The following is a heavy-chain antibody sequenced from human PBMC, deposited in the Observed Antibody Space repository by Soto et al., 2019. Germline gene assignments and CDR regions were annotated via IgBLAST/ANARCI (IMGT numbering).Heavy chain of an antibody. J-gene: IGHJ1*01. CDR2: IYYSGST. D-gene: IGHD3-10*01. CDR3: ARPNYYGSALQYFQH. Sequence: QLQLQESGPGLVKPSETLSLTYTVSGGSISSSGYFWAWIRQPPGKGLEWIGSIYYSGSTYYNPSLKSRVTISVDTSKNQLSLKLSSVTAADTAVYYCARPNYYGSALQYFQHWGQGTLVTVSS. V-gene: IGHV4-39*01. CDR1: GGSISSSGYF.